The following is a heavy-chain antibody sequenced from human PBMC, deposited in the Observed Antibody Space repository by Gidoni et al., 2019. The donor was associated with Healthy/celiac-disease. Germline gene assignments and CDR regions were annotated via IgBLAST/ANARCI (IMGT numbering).Heavy chain of an antibody. CDR3: ARDQAGNELVY. CDR1: GGTFSSYA. D-gene: IGHD6-19*01. Sequence: QVQLVQSGAEGKKPGSSVRVSCKASGGTFSSYAISWVRQAPGQGLEWMGRIIPILGIANYAQKFQGRVTITADKSTSTAYMELSSLRSEDTAVYYCARDQAGNELVYWGQGTLVTVSS. V-gene: IGHV1-69*04. CDR2: IIPILGIA. J-gene: IGHJ4*02.